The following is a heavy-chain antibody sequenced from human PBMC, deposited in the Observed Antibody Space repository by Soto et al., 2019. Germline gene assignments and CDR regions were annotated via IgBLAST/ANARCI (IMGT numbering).Heavy chain of an antibody. CDR3: AREGGRHCSPSRCYNAFDI. Sequence: GGSLKLSCASSGFPFSAFSMNWVRQAPGKGLAWVAYISSSGSTVYYADSVKGRFTISRDSAKTSLYLQMDSLRDEDTAVYYCAREGGRHCSPSRCYNAFDIWGQGTTVTVSS. CDR1: GFPFSAFS. D-gene: IGHD2-15*01. V-gene: IGHV3-48*02. CDR2: ISSSGSTV. J-gene: IGHJ3*02.